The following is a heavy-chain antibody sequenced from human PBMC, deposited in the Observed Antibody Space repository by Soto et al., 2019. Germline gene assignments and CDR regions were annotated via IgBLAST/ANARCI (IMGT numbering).Heavy chain of an antibody. J-gene: IGHJ4*02. Sequence: GSLRLSCAASGFTFSSYSMNWVRQAPGKGLEWVSSISSSSSYIYYADSVKGRFTISRDNAKNSLYLQMNSLRAEDTAVYYCARAPGQLGIDYFDYWGQGTLVTVSS. CDR1: GFTFSSYS. CDR3: ARAPGQLGIDYFDY. D-gene: IGHD7-27*01. V-gene: IGHV3-21*01. CDR2: ISSSSSYI.